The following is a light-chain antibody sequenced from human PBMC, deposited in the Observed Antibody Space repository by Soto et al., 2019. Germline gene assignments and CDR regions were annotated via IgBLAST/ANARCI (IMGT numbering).Light chain of an antibody. CDR2: DVS. Sequence: LTQPASVSGSPGQSITISCTGTSSDVGGYNYVSWYQQHPGKAPKLMIYDVSNRPSGVSNRFSGSKSGNTASLTISGLQAEDEADYYCSSYTSSSLHVFGTGTKVPVL. V-gene: IGLV2-14*03. CDR1: SSDVGGYNY. J-gene: IGLJ1*01. CDR3: SSYTSSSLHV.